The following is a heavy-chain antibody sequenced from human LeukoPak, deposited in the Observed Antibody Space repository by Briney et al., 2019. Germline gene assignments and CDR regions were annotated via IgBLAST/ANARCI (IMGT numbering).Heavy chain of an antibody. CDR3: ARDLGSGYSDC. V-gene: IGHV3-53*01. CDR2: LYSDGNT. J-gene: IGHJ4*02. D-gene: IGHD3-22*01. CDR1: GFTVITND. Sequence: PGGSLRLSCAASGFTVITNDMTWVRQAPGKGLEWVSVLYSDGNTKYADSVQGRFTISRDNAMNSLYLQMNTLRAEDTAVYYCARDLGSGYSDCWGQGTLVTVSS.